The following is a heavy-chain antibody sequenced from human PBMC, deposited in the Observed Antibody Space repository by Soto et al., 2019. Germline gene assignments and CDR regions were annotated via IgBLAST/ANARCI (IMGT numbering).Heavy chain of an antibody. Sequence: TLSLTCAVYGGSFSGYYWNWIRQPPGKGLEWIGEIDHSGYTNYNPSLKSRVTISVDTSKNQFSLRLTSVTAADTAVYYCARVRDWFDPWGQGTMVTVYS. J-gene: IGHJ5*02. CDR2: IDHSGYT. CDR1: GGSFSGYY. V-gene: IGHV4-34*01. D-gene: IGHD3-3*01. CDR3: ARVRDWFDP.